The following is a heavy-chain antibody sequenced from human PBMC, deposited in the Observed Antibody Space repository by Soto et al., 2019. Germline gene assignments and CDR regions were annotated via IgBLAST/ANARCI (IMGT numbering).Heavy chain of an antibody. CDR3: ALYCSGGGCPLRY. V-gene: IGHV3-66*01. J-gene: IGHJ4*02. CDR2: IYSAGST. Sequence: GGSLRLSCAASGFTFSSYSMNWVRQAPGKGLEWVSVIYSAGSTYYADSVKGRFAISRDNSKNTLYLQMNSLRAEDTAVYYCALYCSGGGCPLRYWGQGTLVTVSS. D-gene: IGHD2-15*01. CDR1: GFTFSSYS.